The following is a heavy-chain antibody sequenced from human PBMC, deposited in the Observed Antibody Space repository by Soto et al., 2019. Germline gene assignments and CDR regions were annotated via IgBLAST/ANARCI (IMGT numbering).Heavy chain of an antibody. V-gene: IGHV4-4*02. CDR3: ATLPPXXXLAXLPIPT. CDR2: IYHSGST. Sequence: QVQLQESGPGLVKPSXTLSLTCAVSGGSISSTNWWSWVRQSPGKGLEWIGEIYHSGSTNYNPSLRGRVTISVDKSNNQFSLKIRSVTAADTAMYYCATLPPXXXLAXLPIPTWGQGTLVTVTS. J-gene: IGHJ4*02. D-gene: IGHD2-2*02. CDR1: GGSISSTNW.